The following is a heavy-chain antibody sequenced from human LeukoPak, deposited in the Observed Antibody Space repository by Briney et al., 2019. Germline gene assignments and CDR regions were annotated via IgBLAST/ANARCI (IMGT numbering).Heavy chain of an antibody. J-gene: IGHJ5*02. Sequence: ASVKVSCKASGYTFTSYGISWVRQAPGQGLEWMGWIGAYDGNTDYAQYLQGRVTMTIDTSTSTAYMELRSLRSDDTAVYYCARDGGQSYDILTGYYNNDWFDPWGQGTLVTVSS. CDR3: ARDGGQSYDILTGYYNNDWFDP. CDR1: GYTFTSYG. CDR2: IGAYDGNT. V-gene: IGHV1-18*01. D-gene: IGHD3-9*01.